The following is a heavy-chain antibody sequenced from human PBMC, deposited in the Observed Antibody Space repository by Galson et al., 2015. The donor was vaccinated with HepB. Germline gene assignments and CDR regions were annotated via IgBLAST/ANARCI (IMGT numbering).Heavy chain of an antibody. V-gene: IGHV3-15*01. CDR1: GFTFSNAW. Sequence: SLRLSCAASGFTFSNAWMSWVRQAPGKGLEWVGRIKSKTDGGTTDYAAPVKGRFTISRDDSKNTLYLQMNSLKTEDTAVYYCTTDFGSGSYYSNHYYYYGMDVWGQGTTVTVSS. J-gene: IGHJ6*02. CDR3: TTDFGSGSYYSNHYYYYGMDV. CDR2: IKSKTDGGTT. D-gene: IGHD3-10*01.